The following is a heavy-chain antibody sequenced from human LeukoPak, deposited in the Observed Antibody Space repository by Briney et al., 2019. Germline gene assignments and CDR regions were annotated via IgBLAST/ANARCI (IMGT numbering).Heavy chain of an antibody. CDR3: ASCPTFFWSGYCRGYVDY. D-gene: IGHD3-3*01. Sequence: SETLSLTCTVSGGSISSGDYYWSWIRQPPGKGLEWIGYIYYSGSTYYNPSLKSRVTISVDTSKNQFSLKLSSATAADTAVYYCASCPTFFWSGYCRGYVDYWGQGTLVTVSS. CDR1: GGSISSGDYY. J-gene: IGHJ4*02. V-gene: IGHV4-30-4*08. CDR2: IYYSGST.